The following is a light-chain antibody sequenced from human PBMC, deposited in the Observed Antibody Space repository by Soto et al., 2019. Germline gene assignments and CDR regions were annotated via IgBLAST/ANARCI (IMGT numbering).Light chain of an antibody. V-gene: IGKV1-8*01. Sequence: AIRMTQSPSSFSASAGDRVTITCRASQGISSHLAWYQVKPGKAPRLLIYTASYLESGVPSRLSGSGFGTDFSLIISCLQHEDFAVYYCQQYFSYPLTFGGGTKVEIK. J-gene: IGKJ4*01. CDR3: QQYFSYPLT. CDR2: TAS. CDR1: QGISSH.